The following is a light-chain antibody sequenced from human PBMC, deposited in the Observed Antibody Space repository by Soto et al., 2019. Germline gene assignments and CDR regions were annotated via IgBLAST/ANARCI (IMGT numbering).Light chain of an antibody. V-gene: IGKV3-15*01. Sequence: EIVMTQSPATLSVSPGERATLSCRASQSVSSNLAWYQQKPGQAPRLLIYGASTRAPGIPARFSGSGSGTDFTLTISSLQSEDFAVYYCQQYNNWTFGQGTKVEIK. CDR2: GAS. J-gene: IGKJ1*01. CDR3: QQYNNWT. CDR1: QSVSSN.